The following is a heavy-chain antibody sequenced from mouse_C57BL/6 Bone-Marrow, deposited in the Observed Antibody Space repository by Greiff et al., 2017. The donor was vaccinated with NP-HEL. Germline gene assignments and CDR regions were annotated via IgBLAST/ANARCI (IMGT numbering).Heavy chain of an antibody. D-gene: IGHD1-1*01. CDR2: IHPSDSDT. Sequence: QVQLQQPGAELVKPGASVKVSCKASGYTFTSYWMHWVKQRPGQGLEWIGRIHPSDSDTNYNQKFKGKATLTVDKSSSTAYMQLRSLTSEDSAVYYCAIGQDYYYGSSYSWFAYWGQGTLVTVSA. CDR3: AIGQDYYYGSSYSWFAY. V-gene: IGHV1-74*01. J-gene: IGHJ3*01. CDR1: GYTFTSYW.